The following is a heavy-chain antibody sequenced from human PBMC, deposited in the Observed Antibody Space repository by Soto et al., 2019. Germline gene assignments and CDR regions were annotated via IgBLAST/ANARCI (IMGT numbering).Heavy chain of an antibody. Sequence: QIQLVQSGTELKKPGASVKVSCKASGYTFTNYGISWVRQAPGQGLEWMGWINADYGNTNYEQKFQGRVTMTTDTSTNTAYMELRSLRSDDTAVYYCARKSLSNFNWFDPWGQGTLVTVSS. D-gene: IGHD4-4*01. CDR1: GYTFTNYG. CDR2: INADYGNT. CDR3: ARKSLSNFNWFDP. V-gene: IGHV1-18*04. J-gene: IGHJ5*02.